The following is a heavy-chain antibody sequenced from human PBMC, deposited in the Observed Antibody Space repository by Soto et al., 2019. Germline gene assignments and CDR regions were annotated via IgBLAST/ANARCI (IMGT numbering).Heavy chain of an antibody. V-gene: IGHV4-59*08. CDR1: GGSISSYY. CDR3: ARHGRSSRSHYYYYMDV. J-gene: IGHJ6*03. CDR2: IYYSGST. Sequence: SETLSLTCTVSGGSISSYYWSWIRQPPGKGLEWIGYIYYSGSTNYNPSLKSRVTISVDTSKNQFSLKLSSVTAADTAVYYCARHGRSSRSHYYYYMDVWGKGTTVTVS. D-gene: IGHD6-13*01.